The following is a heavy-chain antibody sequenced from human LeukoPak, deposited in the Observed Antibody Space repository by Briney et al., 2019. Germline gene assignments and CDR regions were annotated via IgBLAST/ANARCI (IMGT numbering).Heavy chain of an antibody. J-gene: IGHJ4*02. CDR3: ARARTGDFDY. CDR1: GYTFTSYY. V-gene: IGHV1-46*01. CDR2: INPSGGST. Sequence: ASVKVSCTASGYTFTSYYMHWVRQAPGQGLEWMGIINPSGGSTTYAQKFQGRVTMTRDTSTRTVYMELSRLRSEDTAVYYCARARTGDFDYWGQGTLVTVSS. D-gene: IGHD7-27*01.